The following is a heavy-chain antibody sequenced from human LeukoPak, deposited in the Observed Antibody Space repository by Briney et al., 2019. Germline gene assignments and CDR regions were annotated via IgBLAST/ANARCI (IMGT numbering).Heavy chain of an antibody. Sequence: PSETLSLTCTVSGGSISSYYWSWIRQPAGKGLEWIGRIYTSGSTNYNPSLKSRVTISVDTSKNQFSLKLSTVTAADTAVYYCARGVTYYDFWSGYYGNYYYYMDVWGKGTTVTVSS. J-gene: IGHJ6*03. CDR3: ARGVTYYDFWSGYYGNYYYYMDV. CDR1: GGSISSYY. CDR2: IYTSGST. V-gene: IGHV4-4*07. D-gene: IGHD3-3*01.